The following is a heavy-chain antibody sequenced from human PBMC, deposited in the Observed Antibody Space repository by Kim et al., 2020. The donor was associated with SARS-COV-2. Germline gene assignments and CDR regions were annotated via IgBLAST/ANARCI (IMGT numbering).Heavy chain of an antibody. D-gene: IGHD1-26*01. CDR1: GYSFTNYW. CDR3: ARAPSGTLTPCYFDF. J-gene: IGHJ4*03. V-gene: IGHV5-51*01. CDR2: IYPGDSDT. Sequence: GESLKISCSASGYSFTNYWIGWVRQMPGKGLEWMGIIYPGDSDTKYSPSFQGQVTISADESLSTGYLQWRSLKASDTATYYCARAPSGTLTPCYFDFWGQGTLVTVSS.